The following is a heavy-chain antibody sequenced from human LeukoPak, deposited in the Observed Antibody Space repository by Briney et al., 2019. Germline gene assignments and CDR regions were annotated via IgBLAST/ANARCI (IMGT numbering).Heavy chain of an antibody. Sequence: SETLSLTCTVSGGSINNYYWSWIRQPPGKGLEWIGYIYYSGSTNYNPSLKSRVTISVDTSKNQFSLKLSSVTAADTAVYYCARGDYYDSKGAYYYYYYMDVWGKGTTVTISS. V-gene: IGHV4-59*01. D-gene: IGHD3-22*01. J-gene: IGHJ6*03. CDR3: ARGDYYDSKGAYYYYYYMDV. CDR1: GGSINNYY. CDR2: IYYSGST.